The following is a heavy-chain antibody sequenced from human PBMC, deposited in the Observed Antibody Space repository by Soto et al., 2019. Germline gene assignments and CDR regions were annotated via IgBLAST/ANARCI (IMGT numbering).Heavy chain of an antibody. CDR3: RCARDASGGGFDY. Sequence: QVQLVESGGGVVQPGRSLRLSCAASGFNFSNYGMHWVRQAPGKGLEWVAVISYDGSKRYYGDSVKGRFTIPRDNSKNTLDLQLSSLTTEDTAVYYCRCARDASGGGFDYWGQGNLVTVSS. CDR2: ISYDGSKR. V-gene: IGHV3-30*03. CDR1: GFNFSNYG. J-gene: IGHJ4*02. D-gene: IGHD1-26*01.